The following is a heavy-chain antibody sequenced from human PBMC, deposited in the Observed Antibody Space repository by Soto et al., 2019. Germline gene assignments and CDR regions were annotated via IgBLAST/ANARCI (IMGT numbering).Heavy chain of an antibody. J-gene: IGHJ4*02. CDR3: ALTGLRGGGPDY. Sequence: QVQLVQSGAEVKKPGSSVKVSCKASGGTFSSYTISWVRQAPGQGLEWMGRIIPILGIANYAQKFQGRVTICGAXSTSTAYMELSSLRSEDTAVYYCALTGLRGGGPDYWGQGTLVTVSS. CDR1: GGTFSSYT. D-gene: IGHD3-16*01. CDR2: IIPILGIA. V-gene: IGHV1-69*02.